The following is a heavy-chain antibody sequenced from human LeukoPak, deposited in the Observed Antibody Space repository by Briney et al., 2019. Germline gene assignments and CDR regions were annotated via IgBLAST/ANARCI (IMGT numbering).Heavy chain of an antibody. CDR2: IDTAGDT. CDR3: ARAPISVRGSGEGFFDY. D-gene: IGHD3-10*02. V-gene: IGHV3-13*01. J-gene: IGHJ4*02. CDR1: GFTFSSYE. Sequence: GGSLRLSCTASGFTFSSYEMHWVRQVRRKGLEWVSTIDTAGDTDYADSVKGRFTISRENAKSSLCLEMSSLRAGDTAVYYCARAPISVRGSGEGFFDYWGQGTLVTVSS.